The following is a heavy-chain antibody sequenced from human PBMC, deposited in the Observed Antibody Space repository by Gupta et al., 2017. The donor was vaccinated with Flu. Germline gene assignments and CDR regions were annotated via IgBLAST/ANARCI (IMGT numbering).Heavy chain of an antibody. V-gene: IGHV3-23*05. CDR2: IASNEITT. CDR3: AKLIPGYNSG. J-gene: IGHJ1*01. D-gene: IGHD6-19*01. Sequence: VQLLESGGGSVQPGGSLRLSCATSGFRTNPSTMSGVRQAPGKGLEWVSSIASNEITTYYADSVSGRFTISRDNSQNMVYLQLNNLRADDTAVYYCAKLIPGYNSGWGQGTLVSVSS. CDR1: GFRTNPST.